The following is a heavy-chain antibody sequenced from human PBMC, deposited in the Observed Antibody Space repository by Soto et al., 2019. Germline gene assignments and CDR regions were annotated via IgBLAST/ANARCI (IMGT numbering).Heavy chain of an antibody. V-gene: IGHV3-30*18. Sequence: QVQLVESGGGVVQPGRSLRLSCAASGFTFSSYGMHWVRQAPGKGLEWVAVISYDGSNKYYADSVKGRFTISRDNSKNTLYLQMNSLRAEDTAVYYCAKEEYGDYDLGYYYGMDVWGQGTTVTVSS. D-gene: IGHD4-17*01. J-gene: IGHJ6*02. CDR1: GFTFSSYG. CDR2: ISYDGSNK. CDR3: AKEEYGDYDLGYYYGMDV.